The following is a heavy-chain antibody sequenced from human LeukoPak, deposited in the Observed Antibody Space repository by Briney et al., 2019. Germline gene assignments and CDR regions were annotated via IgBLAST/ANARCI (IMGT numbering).Heavy chain of an antibody. D-gene: IGHD1-26*01. Sequence: GGSLRLSCAASGFTFTTYSMNWVRQAPGKGLEWISYIGGGSGTIYYADSVKGRFTISRDNARNSLYLQLNSLRAEDTAVYFCARVTVGATADYFGSWGQGTLVTVSS. CDR2: IGGGSGTI. J-gene: IGHJ4*02. CDR1: GFTFTTYS. V-gene: IGHV3-48*01. CDR3: ARVTVGATADYFGS.